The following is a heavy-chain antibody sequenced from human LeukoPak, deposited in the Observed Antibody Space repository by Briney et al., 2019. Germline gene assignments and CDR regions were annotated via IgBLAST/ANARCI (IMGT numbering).Heavy chain of an antibody. CDR3: ARGYTFGGVIARCYFDY. J-gene: IGHJ4*02. CDR2: IWYDGSNY. CDR1: GFTFSSYG. D-gene: IGHD3-16*02. Sequence: PGGSLRLSCAASGFTFSSYGMHWVRQAPGKGLEWVAVIWYDGSNYYYADSVKGRFTIPRDNSKNTLYLQMNSLRAEDTAVYYCARGYTFGGVIARCYFDYWGQGTLVTVSS. V-gene: IGHV3-33*01.